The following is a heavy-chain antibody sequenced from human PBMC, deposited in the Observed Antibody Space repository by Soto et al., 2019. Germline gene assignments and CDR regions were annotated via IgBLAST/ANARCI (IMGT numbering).Heavy chain of an antibody. CDR1: GFTFSNYA. J-gene: IGHJ4*02. D-gene: IGHD1-26*01. CDR2: VWYDGCNK. CDR3: ARGGAGRYMYYFDY. Sequence: QVQLVESGGGVVQPGRSLGLSCTASGFTFSNYAMHWVRQAPGKGLEWVAVVWYDGCNKYYADSVKGRFTMSRDNSDDILYLQMNSPRVEDTAVYYCARGGAGRYMYYFDYWGQGTLVTVSS. V-gene: IGHV3-33*01.